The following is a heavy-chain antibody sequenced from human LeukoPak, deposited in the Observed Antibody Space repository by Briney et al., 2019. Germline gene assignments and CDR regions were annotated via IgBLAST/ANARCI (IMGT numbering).Heavy chain of an antibody. J-gene: IGHJ3*02. Sequence: GGSLRLSCAASGFTFSSYWMHWVRQAPGKGLVWVSRINSDGSSTSYADSVKGRFTISRDNAKNTLYLQMSSLRAEDTAVYYCARGQVIVVAGAFDIWGQGTMVTVSS. V-gene: IGHV3-74*01. CDR1: GFTFSSYW. CDR2: INSDGSST. D-gene: IGHD3-22*01. CDR3: ARGQVIVVAGAFDI.